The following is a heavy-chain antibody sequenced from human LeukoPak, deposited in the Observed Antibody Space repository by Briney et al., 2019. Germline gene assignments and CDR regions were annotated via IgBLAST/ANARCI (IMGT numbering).Heavy chain of an antibody. J-gene: IGHJ4*02. D-gene: IGHD6-19*01. CDR3: ARDPVSYSSGWYGKDY. V-gene: IGHV4-39*07. Sequence: PSETLSLTCTVSGGSISSGGYYWSWIRQPPGKGLEWIGSIYYSGSTYYNPSLKSRVTISVDTSKNQFSLKLSSVTAADTAVYYCARDPVSYSSGWYGKDYWGQGTLVTVSS. CDR2: IYYSGST. CDR1: GGSISSGGYY.